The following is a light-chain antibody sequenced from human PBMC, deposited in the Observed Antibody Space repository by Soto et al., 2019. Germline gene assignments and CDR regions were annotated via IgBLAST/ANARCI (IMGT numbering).Light chain of an antibody. CDR3: QQRSNWPPIT. J-gene: IGKJ5*01. V-gene: IGKV4-1*01. CDR1: QSVLYSSNNKNY. Sequence: IVMTQSPDSLAVSLGERATINCKSSQSVLYSSNNKNYLAWYQQKPGQPPKVLIYWASTRESGVPDRFSGSVSGTDFTLTISSLEPEDFAVYYCQQRSNWPPITFGQGTRLEIK. CDR2: WAS.